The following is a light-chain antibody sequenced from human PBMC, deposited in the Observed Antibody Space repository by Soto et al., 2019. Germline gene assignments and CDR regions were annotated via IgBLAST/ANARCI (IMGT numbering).Light chain of an antibody. CDR1: QPITKF. CDR3: QKSYSVPLN. V-gene: IGKV1-39*01. CDR2: GAS. Sequence: DIQITHSPSSLSASVVDRVTITFLASQPITKFLNWFQHKPGEAPKRLIYGASILQDGVPSRFSGSGSGTDYTLTISGLQTEDFATYFCQKSYSVPLNFGGGTKVDIK. J-gene: IGKJ4*01.